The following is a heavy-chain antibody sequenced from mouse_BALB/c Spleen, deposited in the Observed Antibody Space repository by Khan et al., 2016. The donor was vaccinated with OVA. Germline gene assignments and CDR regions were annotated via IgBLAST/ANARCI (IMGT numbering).Heavy chain of an antibody. V-gene: IGHV1-20*02. D-gene: IGHD1-1*01. CDR2: INPHIGET. Sequence: VQLQQSGPELVKPGASVKISCKASGYSFTGYFMNWVIQSHGKSLEWIGRINPHIGETFYNQKFKGKATLTVDESSSTAHMERRSLASEDSAVYYCARIYGSDFDYWGQGTTLTVSS. J-gene: IGHJ2*01. CDR1: GYSFTGYF. CDR3: ARIYGSDFDY.